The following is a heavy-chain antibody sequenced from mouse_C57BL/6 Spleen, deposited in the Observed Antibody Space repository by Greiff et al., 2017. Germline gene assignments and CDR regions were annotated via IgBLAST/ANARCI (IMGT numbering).Heavy chain of an antibody. CDR1: GYTFTDYE. J-gene: IGHJ4*01. CDR2: IDPETGGT. V-gene: IGHV1-15*01. D-gene: IGHD1-1*01. Sequence: VQLQQSGAELVRPGASVTLSCKASGYTFTDYEMHWVKQTPVHGLDWIGAIDPETGGTAYNQKFKGKAILTADKSSSTAYMELRSLTSEDSAVFYCTRRRSLLHAMDYWGQGTSVTVSS. CDR3: TRRRSLLHAMDY.